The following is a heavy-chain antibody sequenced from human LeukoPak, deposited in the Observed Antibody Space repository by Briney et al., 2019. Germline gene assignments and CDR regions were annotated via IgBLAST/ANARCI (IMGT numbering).Heavy chain of an antibody. CDR1: GGSISSSSYY. D-gene: IGHD6-19*01. Sequence: SETLSLTCTVSGGSISSSSYYWGWIRQPPGKGLEWIGSIYYSGSTYYNPSLKSRVTISVDTSKNQFSLKLSSVTAADTAVYYCARHRIAVAPGYFDLWGRGTLVTVSS. CDR3: ARHRIAVAPGYFDL. CDR2: IYYSGST. J-gene: IGHJ2*01. V-gene: IGHV4-39*01.